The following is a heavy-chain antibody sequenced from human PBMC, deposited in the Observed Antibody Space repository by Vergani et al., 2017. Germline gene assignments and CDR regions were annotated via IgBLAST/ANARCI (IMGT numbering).Heavy chain of an antibody. CDR3: ARETIIMIVVR. D-gene: IGHD3-22*01. Sequence: QVQLQQSGPGLVKPSQTLSLTCTVSGGSITSSSYYWGWIRQPPGKGLEWIGNIYHSGGAYYNPSLKGRVTMSVDTSKNQFSLKLSSVTAADTAVYYCARETIIMIVVRWGQGTLVTVSS. J-gene: IGHJ4*02. CDR2: IYHSGGA. CDR1: GGSITSSSYY. V-gene: IGHV4-39*07.